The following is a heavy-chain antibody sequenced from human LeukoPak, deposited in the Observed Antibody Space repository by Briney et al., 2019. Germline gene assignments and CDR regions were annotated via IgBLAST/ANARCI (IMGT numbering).Heavy chain of an antibody. D-gene: IGHD2-15*01. CDR3: AKDRRLDCNGGSCHPPDY. J-gene: IGHJ4*02. Sequence: GGSLRLSCAASGFTFSNYAMSWVRQAPGKGLEWVSAISGSGGSTYYADSVKGRFTISRDNSKNTLYLQMNSLRAEDTAVYYCAKDRRLDCNGGSCHPPDYWGQGTLVTVSS. V-gene: IGHV3-23*01. CDR1: GFTFSNYA. CDR2: ISGSGGST.